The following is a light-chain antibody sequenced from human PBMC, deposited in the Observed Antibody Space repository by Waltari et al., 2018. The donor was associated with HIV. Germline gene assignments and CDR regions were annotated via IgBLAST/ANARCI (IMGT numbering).Light chain of an antibody. J-gene: IGKJ2*01. CDR3: QQRNNWPPYT. CDR1: QSVNSY. V-gene: IGKV3-11*01. CDR2: EAS. Sequence: EIVLRQSPATLSLSPGERATLSCRASQSVNSYLAWYQQKPGQAPRLLIYEASNRATGIPARFSGSGSGTDFTLTISSLEPEDFAVYYCQQRNNWPPYTFGQGTKLEIK.